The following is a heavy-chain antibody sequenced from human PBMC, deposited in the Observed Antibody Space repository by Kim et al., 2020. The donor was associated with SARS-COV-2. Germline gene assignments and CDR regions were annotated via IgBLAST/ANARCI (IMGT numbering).Heavy chain of an antibody. CDR3: ATAHTVYGDYAAYYYYYGMDV. Sequence: ASVKVSCKVSGYTLTEFSMHWVRQAPGKGLEWMGGFDPEDGETIYAQKFQGRVTMTEDTSTDTAYMELSSLRSEDTAVYYCATAHTVYGDYAAYYYYYGMDVWGQGTTVTVSS. CDR2: FDPEDGET. CDR1: GYTLTEFS. J-gene: IGHJ6*02. V-gene: IGHV1-24*01. D-gene: IGHD4-17*01.